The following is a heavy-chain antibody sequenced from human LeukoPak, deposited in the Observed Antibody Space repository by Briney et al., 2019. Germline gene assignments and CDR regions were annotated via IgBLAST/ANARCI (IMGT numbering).Heavy chain of an antibody. V-gene: IGHV3-48*01. D-gene: IGHD1-26*01. J-gene: IGHJ4*02. CDR3: ARSVGNRPLYFDY. CDR1: GFNLSTYS. Sequence: GGSLRLSCVASGFNLSTYSMNWVRQAPGKGLEWASYISSSSSTIYYADSVKGRFTISRDNAKNSLYLQMNSLRAEDTAVYYCARSVGNRPLYFDYWGQGTLVTVSS. CDR2: ISSSSSTI.